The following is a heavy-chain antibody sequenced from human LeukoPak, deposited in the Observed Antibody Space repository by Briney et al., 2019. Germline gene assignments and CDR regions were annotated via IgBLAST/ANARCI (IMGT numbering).Heavy chain of an antibody. CDR1: GFTFSSSG. D-gene: IGHD5/OR15-5a*01. Sequence: PGTSLRLSCATSGFTFSSSGVHWVRQAPGKGLEWVSVIYSGGSTYYADSVKGRFTISRDNSKNTLYLQMNSLRAEDTAVYYCARAPPVSLYYYYYMDVWGKGTTVTVSS. CDR3: ARAPPVSLYYYYYMDV. V-gene: IGHV3-53*01. CDR2: IYSGGST. J-gene: IGHJ6*03.